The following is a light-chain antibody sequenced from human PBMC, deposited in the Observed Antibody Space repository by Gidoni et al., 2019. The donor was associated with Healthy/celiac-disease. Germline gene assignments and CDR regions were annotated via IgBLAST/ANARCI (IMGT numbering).Light chain of an antibody. CDR1: SSNIGNNY. CDR2: ENN. J-gene: IGLJ3*02. CDR3: GTWDSSLSAWV. V-gene: IGLV1-51*02. Sequence: QSVLTQPPSVSAAPGQKVTISCSGSSSNIGNNYLSWYQQLPGTAPKLLIYENNKPPSGIPDRFSGSKSGTSATLGITGLQTGDEADYYCGTWDSSLSAWVFGGGTKLTVL.